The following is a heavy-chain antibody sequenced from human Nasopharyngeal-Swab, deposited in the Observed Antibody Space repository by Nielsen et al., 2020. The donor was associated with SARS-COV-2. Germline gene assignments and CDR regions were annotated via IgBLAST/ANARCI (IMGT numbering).Heavy chain of an antibody. CDR3: VRDPNRHFDF. J-gene: IGHJ2*01. Sequence: GKSLKISCATSGFTFSNYWMDWARQAPGKGLVWVSRINTDGRTTNYADSVKGRFTISRDNAKNTLYLQMNSLSAEDTAVYYCVRDPNRHFDFWGRGTLVTVSS. D-gene: IGHD1-14*01. CDR1: GFTFSNYW. CDR2: INTDGRTT. V-gene: IGHV3-74*01.